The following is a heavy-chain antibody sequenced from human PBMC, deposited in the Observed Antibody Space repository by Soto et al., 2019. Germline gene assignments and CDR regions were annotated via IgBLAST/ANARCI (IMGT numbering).Heavy chain of an antibody. J-gene: IGHJ4*02. D-gene: IGHD3-3*01. Sequence: GGSLRLSCAASGFTFSSYAMSWVRQAPGKGLEWVSALSGSGGNTYYADSVKGRFTISRDNSKNTLYLQMNSLRAEDTAVYYCATALLRFLEWLSAVDYWGQGTLVTVSS. CDR2: LSGSGGNT. CDR3: ATALLRFLEWLSAVDY. CDR1: GFTFSSYA. V-gene: IGHV3-23*01.